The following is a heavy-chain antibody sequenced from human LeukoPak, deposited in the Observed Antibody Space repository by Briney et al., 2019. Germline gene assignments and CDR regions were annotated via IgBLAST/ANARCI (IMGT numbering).Heavy chain of an antibody. Sequence: ASVKVSCKASGYTFTSYYMHWVRQAPGQGLEWMGWINPNSGDTHYAQKFQGRVTMTGDTSIDTAYMELSRLRSDDTALYYCARDRSVFFFDCWGQGTLVTVSS. CDR2: INPNSGDT. CDR3: ARDRSVFFFDC. CDR1: GYTFTSYY. J-gene: IGHJ4*02. D-gene: IGHD3-3*01. V-gene: IGHV1-2*02.